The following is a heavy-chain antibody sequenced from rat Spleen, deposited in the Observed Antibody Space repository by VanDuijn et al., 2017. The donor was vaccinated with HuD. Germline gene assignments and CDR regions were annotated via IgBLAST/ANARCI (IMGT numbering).Heavy chain of an antibody. Sequence: EVQLVESGGGLVQPGRSLKLSCAASGFTFSNYVMAWVRQAPTTGLEWVATISSDGGRNFYRDSVKGRFTISRDNAKSSLYLQMDSLRSEDTATYYCTRAGYLRDWYFDFWGPGTMVTVSS. D-gene: IGHD2-2*01. CDR1: GFTFSNYV. CDR2: ISSDGGRN. CDR3: TRAGYLRDWYFDF. J-gene: IGHJ1*01. V-gene: IGHV5-29*01.